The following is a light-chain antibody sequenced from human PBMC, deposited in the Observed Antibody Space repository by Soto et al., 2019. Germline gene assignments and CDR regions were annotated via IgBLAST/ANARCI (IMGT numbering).Light chain of an antibody. J-gene: IGKJ1*01. CDR3: LQDYNYPRT. V-gene: IGKV1-5*01. CDR2: GAS. CDR1: QTISSW. Sequence: IQMTQSPSPLSGSVGDRVTITCQASQTISSWLAWYQQKPGKAPRVLISGASNLQSGVPSRFSGSGSGTDFTLTISSLQSEDFATYYCLQDYNYPRTFGQGTKVDI.